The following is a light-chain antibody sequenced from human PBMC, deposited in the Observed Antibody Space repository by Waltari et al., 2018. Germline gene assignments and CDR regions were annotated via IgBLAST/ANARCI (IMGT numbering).Light chain of an antibody. J-gene: IGKJ5*01. CDR2: DAS. V-gene: IGKV3-11*01. Sequence: EIVLTQSPATLSLSPGERATLSCRTSQSVNSYLAWYQHKPGQAPMLLIYDASNRATGIPARFSGSGSGTDFTLTISSLEPDDFALYYCQQRFTWPSITFRQGTRLEIK. CDR3: QQRFTWPSIT. CDR1: QSVNSY.